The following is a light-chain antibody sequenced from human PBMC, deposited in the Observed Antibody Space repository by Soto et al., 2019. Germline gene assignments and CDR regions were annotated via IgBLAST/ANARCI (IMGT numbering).Light chain of an antibody. CDR2: EGT. CDR3: CSYAGSFTWV. J-gene: IGLJ3*02. Sequence: QSALTQPASVSGSPGQSITISCTRSSTDFENYNLVSWYQHCPDKAPKLIIYEGTKRPSEISDRFSASKSGNTASLTISGLQAEDEADYYCCSYAGSFTWVFGGGTKLTVL. CDR1: STDFENYNL. V-gene: IGLV2-23*01.